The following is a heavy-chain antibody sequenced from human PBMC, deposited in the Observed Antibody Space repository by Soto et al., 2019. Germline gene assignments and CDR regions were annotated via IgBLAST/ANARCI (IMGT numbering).Heavy chain of an antibody. J-gene: IGHJ4*03. D-gene: IGHD3-22*01. CDR1: GFTVSSNY. CDR2: IYSSGST. Sequence: GGSLRLSCAASGFTVSSNYMSWVRQAPGKGLEWVSVIYSSGSTYYAESVKGRFTISRDNSKNTLYLQMNSLRAEDTAVYYCARDKDSSGYWKGGFDYWGQGTMVTVSS. CDR3: ARDKDSSGYWKGGFDY. V-gene: IGHV3-53*01.